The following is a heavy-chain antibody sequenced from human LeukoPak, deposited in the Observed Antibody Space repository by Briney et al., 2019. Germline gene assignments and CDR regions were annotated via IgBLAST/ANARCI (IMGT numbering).Heavy chain of an antibody. D-gene: IGHD4-11*01. CDR3: ARDSVLQYPNYYYYGMDV. Sequence: SETLSLTCAVYGGSFSGYYWSWIRQPPGKGLEWIGEINHSGSTNYNPSLKSRVTISVDTSKNQFSLKLSSVTAADTAVYYCARDSVLQYPNYYYYGMDVWGQGTTVTVSS. V-gene: IGHV4-34*01. CDR2: INHSGST. CDR1: GGSFSGYY. J-gene: IGHJ6*02.